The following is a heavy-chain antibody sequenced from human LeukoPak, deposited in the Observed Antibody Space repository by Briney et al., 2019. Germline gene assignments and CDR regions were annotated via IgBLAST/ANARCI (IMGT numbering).Heavy chain of an antibody. J-gene: IGHJ3*02. CDR1: GGSISSYY. D-gene: IGHD5-24*01. Sequence: SETLSLTCTVSGGSISSYYWSWIRQPPGKGLEWIGEINHSGSTNYNPSLKSRVTISVDTSKNQFSLKLSSVTAADTAVYYCARGSEGRDGYRVWRGIFDIWGQGTMVTVSS. V-gene: IGHV4-34*01. CDR3: ARGSEGRDGYRVWRGIFDI. CDR2: INHSGST.